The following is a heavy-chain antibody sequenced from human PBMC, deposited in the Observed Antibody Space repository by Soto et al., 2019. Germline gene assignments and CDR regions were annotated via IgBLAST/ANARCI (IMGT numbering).Heavy chain of an antibody. V-gene: IGHV4-34*01. D-gene: IGHD5-18*01. Sequence: PSETLSLTCAVYSGSFSGYYYSWIRQSPGKGPEWIGEITHGGSTTYSPSLKSRVTMSLDTSKNQIALSLMSVTAADTAVYYCVGSLMSRAMESFDYWGQGTLVTVSS. CDR2: ITHGGST. J-gene: IGHJ4*02. CDR3: VGSLMSRAMESFDY. CDR1: SGSFSGYY.